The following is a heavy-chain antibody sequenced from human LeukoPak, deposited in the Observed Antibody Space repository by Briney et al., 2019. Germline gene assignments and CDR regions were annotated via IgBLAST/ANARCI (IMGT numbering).Heavy chain of an antibody. CDR1: GFTFSGYE. V-gene: IGHV3-21*01. D-gene: IGHD2-21*02. CDR2: ITVSTSYI. CDR3: ARLAYCGGDCYWFDL. J-gene: IGHJ2*01. Sequence: PGGSLRLSCAASGFTFSGYEMNWVRQAPGKGLEWVSSITVSTSYIYYADSVRGRFTISRDNAKNSLYLQMNSLRAEDTAVYYCARLAYCGGDCYWFDLWGRGTLVTISS.